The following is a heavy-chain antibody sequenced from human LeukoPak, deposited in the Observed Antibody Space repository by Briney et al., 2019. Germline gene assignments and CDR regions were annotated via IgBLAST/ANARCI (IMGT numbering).Heavy chain of an antibody. D-gene: IGHD6-13*01. V-gene: IGHV3-7*01. J-gene: IGHJ4*02. CDR2: IKQDGSEK. CDR3: ARGDSSSWYEMPIDY. Sequence: GGSLRLSCAASGFTFSSYWMSWVRQAPGKGLEWVANIKQDGSEKYYVDSVKGRFTISRDNAKNSLYLQMNSLRAEDTAVYYCARGDSSSWYEMPIDYWGQGTLVAVSS. CDR1: GFTFSSYW.